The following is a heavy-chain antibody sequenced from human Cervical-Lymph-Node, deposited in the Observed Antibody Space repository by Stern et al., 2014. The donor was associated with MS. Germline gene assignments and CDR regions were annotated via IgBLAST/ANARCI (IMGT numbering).Heavy chain of an antibody. CDR3: ATDRHGDYDAFDL. D-gene: IGHD4-17*01. V-gene: IGHV1-24*01. CDR2: FEHEDGET. CDR1: EYSLTALS. Sequence: QVQLVQSGAEVKKPGASVRVSCKVSEYSLTALSMHWVRQAPGKGLEWMGGFEHEDGETIYAQEFEGRVTLTEDTSTDTTYMELSSLRSNDTAVYFCATDRHGDYDAFDLWGQGTLVIVSS. J-gene: IGHJ3*01.